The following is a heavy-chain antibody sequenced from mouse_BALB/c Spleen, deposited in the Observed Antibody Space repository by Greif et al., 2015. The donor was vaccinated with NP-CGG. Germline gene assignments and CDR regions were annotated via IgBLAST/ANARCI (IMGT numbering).Heavy chain of an antibody. D-gene: IGHD1-1*02. V-gene: IGHV1-14*01. Sequence: EVKLVESGPELVKPGASVKMSCKASGYTFTSYVMHWVKQKPGQGLEWIGYINPYNDGTKYNEKFKGKATLTSDKSSSTAYMELSSLTSEDSAVYYCAREGGGKPAWFAYWGQGTLVTVSA. CDR3: AREGGGKPAWFAY. CDR1: GYTFTSYV. CDR2: INPYNDGT. J-gene: IGHJ3*01.